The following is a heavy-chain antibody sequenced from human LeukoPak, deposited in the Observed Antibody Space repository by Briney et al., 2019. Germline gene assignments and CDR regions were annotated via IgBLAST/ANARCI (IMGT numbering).Heavy chain of an antibody. CDR1: GGSISSYY. CDR3: ARMGYYDSSGYQVPFDY. Sequence: SETLSLTCTVSGGSISSYYWSWIRQPPGKALEWMVYIYYSGSTNYNPSLKSRVTISVDTSKNQFSLKLSSVTAADTAVYYCARMGYYDSSGYQVPFDYWGQGTLVTVAS. V-gene: IGHV4-59*01. D-gene: IGHD3-22*01. J-gene: IGHJ4*02. CDR2: IYYSGST.